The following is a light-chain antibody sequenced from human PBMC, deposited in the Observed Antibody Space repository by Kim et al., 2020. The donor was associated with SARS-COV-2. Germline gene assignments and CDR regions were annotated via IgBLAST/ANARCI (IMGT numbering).Light chain of an antibody. CDR2: RDS. Sequence: GSKNVHWYQQKPGQAPVVVIYRDSDRPSEIPERFSGSNSGSTATLTISRAQAGDEADYYCQVWDSTTYVFGTGTKVTVL. V-gene: IGLV3-9*01. J-gene: IGLJ1*01. CDR1: GSKN. CDR3: QVWDSTTYV.